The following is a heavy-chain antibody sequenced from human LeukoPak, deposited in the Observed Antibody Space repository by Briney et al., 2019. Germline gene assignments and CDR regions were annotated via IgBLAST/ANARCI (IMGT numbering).Heavy chain of an antibody. D-gene: IGHD3-3*01. V-gene: IGHV1-69*06. J-gene: IGHJ6*03. Sequence: SVKVSCKASGGTFSSYAISWVRQAPGQGLEWMGGIIPIFGTANYAQKFQGRVTITADKSTSTAYMELSSLRSEDTAVYYCASTPVRSYYYYYMDVWGKGTTVTVSS. CDR1: GGTFSSYA. CDR3: ASTPVRSYYYYYMDV. CDR2: IIPIFGTA.